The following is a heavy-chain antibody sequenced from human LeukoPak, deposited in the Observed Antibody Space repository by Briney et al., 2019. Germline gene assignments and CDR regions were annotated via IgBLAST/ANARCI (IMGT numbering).Heavy chain of an antibody. D-gene: IGHD3-10*01. J-gene: IGHJ4*02. CDR3: AREHYYGSGVFDY. CDR1: GGSISSYY. V-gene: IGHV4-59*12. CDR2: IYYSGST. Sequence: PSETLSLTCTVSGGSISSYYWSWIRQPPGKGLEWIGYIYYSGSTNYNPSLKSRVTISVDTSKNQFSLKLSSVTAADTAVYYCAREHYYGSGVFDYWGQGTLVTVSS.